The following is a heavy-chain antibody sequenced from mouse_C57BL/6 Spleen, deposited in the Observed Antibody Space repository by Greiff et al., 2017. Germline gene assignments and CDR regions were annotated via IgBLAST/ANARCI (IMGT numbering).Heavy chain of an antibody. CDR2: IHPNSGST. Sequence: VKLQQPGAELVKPGASVKLSCKASGYTFTSYWMHWVKQRPGQGLEWIGMIHPNSGSTNYNEKFKSKATLTVDKSSSPAYMQLSSLTSEDSAVYYCARTGLVYYDAMDYWGQGTSVTVSS. V-gene: IGHV1-64*01. D-gene: IGHD3-1*01. CDR1: GYTFTSYW. J-gene: IGHJ4*01. CDR3: ARTGLVYYDAMDY.